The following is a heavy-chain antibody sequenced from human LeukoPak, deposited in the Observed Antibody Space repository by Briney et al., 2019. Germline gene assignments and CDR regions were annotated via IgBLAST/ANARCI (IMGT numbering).Heavy chain of an antibody. V-gene: IGHV3-21*01. J-gene: IGHJ4*02. D-gene: IGHD3-16*01. CDR2: MSVGSGLI. Sequence: GGSLRLSCTASGFIFSRYSMNWVRQAPGKGLEWVASMSVGSGLIYYAESVRGRFTVSRDNAKNSLYLQMKSLRADDTAVYYCAREFEGTASGAGYWGQGTLVTVSS. CDR1: GFIFSRYS. CDR3: AREFEGTASGAGY.